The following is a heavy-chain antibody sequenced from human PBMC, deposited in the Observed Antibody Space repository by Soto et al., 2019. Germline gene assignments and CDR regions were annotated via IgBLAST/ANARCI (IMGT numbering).Heavy chain of an antibody. CDR2: TRNKINGYIT. Sequence: GGSLRLSCAVSGFTVNKAWMDWVRQAPGKGLEWVGHTRNKINGYITDYAASVKGRFSISRDDSKNSLYLQMNSLKTEDSAVYYCVSHSSKSYFDYWGQGTLVTVSS. CDR1: GFTVNKAW. D-gene: IGHD6-13*01. V-gene: IGHV3-72*01. CDR3: VSHSSKSYFDY. J-gene: IGHJ4*02.